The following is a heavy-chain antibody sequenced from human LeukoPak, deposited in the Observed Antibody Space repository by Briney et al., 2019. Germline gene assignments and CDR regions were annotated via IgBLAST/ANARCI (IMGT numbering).Heavy chain of an antibody. D-gene: IGHD2-2*01. CDR3: ARDWGYCSGTSCFRALDY. Sequence: PGGSLRLSCAASGFTFTNYWMSWVRQAPGKGLELVANIKQDRSEKYYVDSVKGRFTISRDNAKNSLYVQMNSLRAEDTAVYYCARDWGYCSGTSCFRALDYWGQGTLVTVSS. J-gene: IGHJ4*02. CDR2: IKQDRSEK. CDR1: GFTFTNYW. V-gene: IGHV3-7*01.